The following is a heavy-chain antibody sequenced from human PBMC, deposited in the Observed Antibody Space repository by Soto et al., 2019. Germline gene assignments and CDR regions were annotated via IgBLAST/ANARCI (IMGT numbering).Heavy chain of an antibody. CDR1: GFTFSSND. CDR3: ARAVWGYYDSHNWFDP. Sequence: PGGSLRLSCAAAGFTFSSNDMNWVRQAPGKGLEWVSYISSSSSPIYYADSVRGRFTISRDNAENSLYLQMNSLRAEDTAVYYCARAVWGYYDSHNWFDPWGQGTLVTVSS. CDR2: ISSSSSPI. J-gene: IGHJ5*02. D-gene: IGHD3-22*01. V-gene: IGHV3-48*01.